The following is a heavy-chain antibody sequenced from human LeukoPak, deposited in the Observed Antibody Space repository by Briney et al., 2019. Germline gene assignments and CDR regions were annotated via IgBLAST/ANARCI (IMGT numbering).Heavy chain of an antibody. CDR1: GGSISSYY. V-gene: IGHV4-59*01. CDR2: IYYSGST. Sequence: SETLSLTCTVSGGSISSYYWSWIRQPSGKGLEWIGYIYYSGSTNYNPSLKSRVTISLDTSKNQFFLKLSFVTAADTAVYYCARHFYGGNLDSDYWGQGTLVTVSS. D-gene: IGHD4-23*01. J-gene: IGHJ4*02. CDR3: ARHFYGGNLDSDY.